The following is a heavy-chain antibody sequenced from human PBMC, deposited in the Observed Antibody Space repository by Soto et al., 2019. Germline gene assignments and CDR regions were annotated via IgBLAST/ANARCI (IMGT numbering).Heavy chain of an antibody. CDR2: INGDATST. Sequence: QLVESGGGLVQPGGSLRLSCAASGFTLNNYWMHWVRQAPGMGLVWVSRINGDATSTSYAGSVKGRFTISRDNARNTLYFQMNSLRAEDTALYYCARGDIGAETFFYYYGMDLWGQGTKVTVS. CDR1: GFTLNNYW. V-gene: IGHV3-74*01. D-gene: IGHD3-3*01. CDR3: ARGDIGAETFFYYYGMDL. J-gene: IGHJ6*02.